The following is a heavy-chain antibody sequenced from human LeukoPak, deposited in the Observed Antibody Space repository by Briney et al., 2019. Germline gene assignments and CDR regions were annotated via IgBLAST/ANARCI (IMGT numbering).Heavy chain of an antibody. CDR3: AKTQRWLPDY. V-gene: IGHV3-23*01. Sequence: GGSLRLSCAASGFIFSSYAMSWVRQAPGKGLEWVSGISGSGGNTYNADSVKGRFTISRDNSKNTLYLQMNSLRAEDTAVYYCAKTQRWLPDYWGQGTLVTVSS. CDR2: ISGSGGNT. J-gene: IGHJ4*02. CDR1: GFIFSSYA. D-gene: IGHD5-24*01.